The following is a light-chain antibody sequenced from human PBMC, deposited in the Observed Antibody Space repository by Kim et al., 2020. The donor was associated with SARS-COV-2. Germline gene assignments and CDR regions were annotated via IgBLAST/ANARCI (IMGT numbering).Light chain of an antibody. J-gene: IGKJ4*01. CDR1: HIINSNY. CDR3: QQYGSSLALT. V-gene: IGKV3-20*01. CDR2: AAS. Sequence: EILLTQSPGTLSLSPGERATLSCRASHIINSNYLAWYQQKPGQAPRLLIYAASSRATGIPDRFSGSGSGTDFTLTISRLEPEDCAVYSCQQYGSSLALTLGGGTKVDIK.